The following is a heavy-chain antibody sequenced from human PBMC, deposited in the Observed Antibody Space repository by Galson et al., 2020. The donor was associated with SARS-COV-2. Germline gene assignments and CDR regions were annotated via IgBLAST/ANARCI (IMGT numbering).Heavy chain of an antibody. V-gene: IGHV3-23*01. CDR1: GFTFSSYA. J-gene: IGHJ5*02. D-gene: IGHD2-15*01. CDR3: AKDTVVVAATEPREYNWFDP. Sequence: GGSLRLSCAASGFTFSSYAMSWVRQAPGKGLEWVSAISGSGGSTYYADSVKGRFTISRDNSKNTLYLQMNSLRAEDTAVYYCAKDTVVVAATEPREYNWFDPWGQGTLVTVSS. CDR2: ISGSGGST.